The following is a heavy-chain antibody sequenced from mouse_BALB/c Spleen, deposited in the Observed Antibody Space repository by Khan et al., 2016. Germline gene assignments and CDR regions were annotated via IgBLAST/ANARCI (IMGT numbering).Heavy chain of an antibody. CDR3: ARYYGNYYAMDY. D-gene: IGHD2-1*01. CDR2: ISSGSSTI. Sequence: EVELVESGGGLVQPGGSRKLSCAASGFTFSSFGMHWVRQAPEKGLEWVAYISSGSSTIYYADTVKGRFTISRDNPKNTRFLQMTSLRSEDTAMYYCARYYGNYYAMDYWGRGTSGTVSS. V-gene: IGHV5-17*02. J-gene: IGHJ4*01. CDR1: GFTFSSFG.